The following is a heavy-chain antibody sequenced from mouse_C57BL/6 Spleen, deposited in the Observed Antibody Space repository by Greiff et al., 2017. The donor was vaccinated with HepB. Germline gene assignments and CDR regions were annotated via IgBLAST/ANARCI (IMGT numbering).Heavy chain of an antibody. CDR1: GYAFSSSW. Sequence: QVQLQQSGPELVKPGASVKISCKASGYAFSSSWMNWVKQRPGKGLEWIGRIYPGDGDTNYNGKFKGKATLTADKSSSTAYMQLSSLTSEDSAVYFCAILTTVATAMDYWGQGTSVTVSS. CDR3: AILTTVATAMDY. V-gene: IGHV1-82*01. J-gene: IGHJ4*01. CDR2: IYPGDGDT. D-gene: IGHD1-1*01.